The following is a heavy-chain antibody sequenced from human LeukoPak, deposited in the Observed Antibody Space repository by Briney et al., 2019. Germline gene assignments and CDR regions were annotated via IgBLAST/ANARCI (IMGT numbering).Heavy chain of an antibody. CDR2: IIPIFGTA. V-gene: IGHV1-69*01. D-gene: IGHD4-23*01. J-gene: IGHJ4*02. Sequence: GASVKVSCKASGGTFSSYAISWVRQAPGQGLEWMGGIIPIFGTANYAQKFQGRVTITADESTSTAYMEVSSLRSEDTAVYYCARGWLAETMVVTPYNYWGQGTLVTVSS. CDR3: ARGWLAETMVVTPYNY. CDR1: GGTFSSYA.